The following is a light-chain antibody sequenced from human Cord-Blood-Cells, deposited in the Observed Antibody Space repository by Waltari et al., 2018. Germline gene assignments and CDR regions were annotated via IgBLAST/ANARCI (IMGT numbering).Light chain of an antibody. CDR1: SSDLGGYTY. CDR3: CSYAGSYTWV. J-gene: IGLJ3*02. CDR2: DVS. Sequence: QSALTHPRSLSGSPGPSVPTSCTGTSSDLGGYTYVSWYHQHPGKAHKLMIYDVSKRPSGVPDRFSGSKSGNTDSLTISGLQAEDEADYYCCSYAGSYTWVFGGGTKLTVL. V-gene: IGLV2-11*01.